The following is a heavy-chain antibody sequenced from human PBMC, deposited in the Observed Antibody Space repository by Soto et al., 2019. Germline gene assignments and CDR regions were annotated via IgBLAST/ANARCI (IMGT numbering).Heavy chain of an antibody. CDR3: ARELELPRFRWFDP. V-gene: IGHV4-30-4*01. Sequence: SETLSLTCTVSGGSIISGDYYFICIRQPPWKGLELIGYIYYSGSTYYNPSLKSRVTISVDTSKNQFSLKLSSVTAADTAVYYCARELELPRFRWFDPWGQGTLVTVSS. CDR2: IYYSGST. CDR1: GGSIISGDYY. J-gene: IGHJ5*02. D-gene: IGHD1-7*01.